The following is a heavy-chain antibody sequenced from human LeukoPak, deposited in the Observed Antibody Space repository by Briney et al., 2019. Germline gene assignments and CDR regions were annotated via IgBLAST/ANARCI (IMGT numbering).Heavy chain of an antibody. D-gene: IGHD2-21*01. CDR1: GYTFTFYD. CDR3: ARGRRDFFDI. V-gene: IGHV1-8*03. Sequence: ASVKVSCKASGYTFTFYDINWVRQATGQGLEWMGWMNPNSGNTGYAQNFLGRITITRDTSTSMAYMELSSLRSEDTAVYYCARGRRDFFDIWGQGTTVTVS. J-gene: IGHJ3*02. CDR2: MNPNSGNT.